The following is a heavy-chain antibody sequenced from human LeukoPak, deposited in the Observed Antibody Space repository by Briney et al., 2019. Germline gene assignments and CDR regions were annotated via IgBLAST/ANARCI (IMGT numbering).Heavy chain of an antibody. D-gene: IGHD3-16*02. J-gene: IGHJ4*02. V-gene: IGHV4-4*02. Sequence: GSLRLSCAASGFTFNNYAMTWVRQPPGKGLEWIGEIYHSGSTNYNPSLKSRVTISVDKSKNQFSLKLSSVTAADTAVYYCASMYYDYVWGSYRPFDYWGQGTLVTVSS. CDR1: GFTFNNYAM. CDR3: ASMYYDYVWGSYRPFDY. CDR2: IYHSGST.